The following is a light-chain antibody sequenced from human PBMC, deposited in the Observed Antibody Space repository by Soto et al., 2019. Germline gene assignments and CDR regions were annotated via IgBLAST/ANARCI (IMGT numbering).Light chain of an antibody. CDR2: GNS. CDR1: SSNIGAGYD. CDR3: QAYDSSLSGSV. Sequence: VLTQPPSVSGAPGQRVTISCTGSSSNIGAGYDVHWYQQLPGTAPKLLIYGNSNRPSGVPDRFSGSKSGTSASLAITGLQAEDEADYYWQAYDSSLSGSVFGGGTKLTVL. V-gene: IGLV1-40*01. J-gene: IGLJ3*02.